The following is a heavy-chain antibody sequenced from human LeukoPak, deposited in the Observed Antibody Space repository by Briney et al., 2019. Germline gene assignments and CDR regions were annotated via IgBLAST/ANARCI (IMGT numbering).Heavy chain of an antibody. J-gene: IGHJ4*02. CDR3: ARVGGGHLGFDY. V-gene: IGHV4-34*01. CDR1: DESFSDYF. Sequence: SETLSLTCVIYDESFSDYFWSWIRQPPGKGPEWTGEINHTGGTNYNPSLKSRVTISGDSSKNQFSLKLSSVTAADTAIYYCARVGGGHLGFDYWGQGTLVTVSS. CDR2: INHTGGT. D-gene: IGHD2-15*01.